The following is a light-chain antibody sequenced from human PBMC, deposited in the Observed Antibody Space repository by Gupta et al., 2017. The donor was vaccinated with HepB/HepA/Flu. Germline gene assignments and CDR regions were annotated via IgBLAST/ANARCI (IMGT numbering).Light chain of an antibody. Sequence: EIALMQSPATLSMSPGERVILTCRASQTIGNSIAWYQVKPGQAPRLLIYRAATRDTDVPARFSGSGSGTMFTLTISSLQSEDCALYYCHQYNNWLWTFGQGTKVEIK. CDR2: RAA. V-gene: IGKV3-15*01. J-gene: IGKJ1*01. CDR1: QTIGNS. CDR3: HQYNNWLWT.